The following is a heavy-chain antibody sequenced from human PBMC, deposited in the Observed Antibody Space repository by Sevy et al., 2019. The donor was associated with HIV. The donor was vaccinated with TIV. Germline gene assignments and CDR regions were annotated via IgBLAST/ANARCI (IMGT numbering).Heavy chain of an antibody. J-gene: IGHJ4*02. V-gene: IGHV3-15*01. Sequence: GGSLRLSCAVSGFTFSNAWMNWVRQAPGTGLQWVGLIKSKFNGEPQDYVAPVKGRFTISRDDSTNTLYLQMNSLKTEDTGVYYCATAPGYYDSAPFDYWGPGTLVTVSS. CDR3: ATAPGYYDSAPFDY. CDR1: GFTFSNAW. D-gene: IGHD3-22*01. CDR2: IKSKFNGEPQ.